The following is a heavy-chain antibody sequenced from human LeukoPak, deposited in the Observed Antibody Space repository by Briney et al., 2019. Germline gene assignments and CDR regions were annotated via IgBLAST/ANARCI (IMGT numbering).Heavy chain of an antibody. CDR1: GSSISSGDYY. Sequence: PSETLSLTCTVSGSSISSGDYYWSWIRQPPGKGLEWIGYIYYSGSTYYNPSLKSRVTISVDTSKNQFSLKLSSVTAADTAVYYCARMPLGPQGGYYFDYWGQGTLVTVSS. V-gene: IGHV4-30-4*01. CDR3: ARMPLGPQGGYYFDY. CDR2: IYYSGST. D-gene: IGHD3-16*01. J-gene: IGHJ4*02.